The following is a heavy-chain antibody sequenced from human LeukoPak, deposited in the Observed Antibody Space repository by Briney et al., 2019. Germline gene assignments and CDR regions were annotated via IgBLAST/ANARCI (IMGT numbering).Heavy chain of an antibody. Sequence: TGGSLRLSCAASGFTFDDYAMHWVRHAPGKGLEWVSGISWNSGSIGYADSVKGRFTISRDNAKNSLYLQMNSLRAEDTALYYCAKDMGYDILTDAFDIWGQGTMVTVSS. CDR1: GFTFDDYA. J-gene: IGHJ3*02. CDR2: ISWNSGSI. D-gene: IGHD3-9*01. CDR3: AKDMGYDILTDAFDI. V-gene: IGHV3-9*01.